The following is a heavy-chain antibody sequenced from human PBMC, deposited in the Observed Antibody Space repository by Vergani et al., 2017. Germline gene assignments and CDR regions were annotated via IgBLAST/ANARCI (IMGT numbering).Heavy chain of an antibody. J-gene: IGHJ2*01. CDR3: ARPHQRGRYFDR. CDR1: GYSFTYYW. Sequence: EVQLVQSGEEMKKPGESLKISCKCYGYSFTYYWIGWVRQMPGKGLECMGIIYPGDADTRYSPSFQGQVTISADKSISTAYLQWSSLKASDTAVYYCARPHQRGRYFDRWGRGTLVTVSS. CDR2: IYPGDADT. V-gene: IGHV5-51*03.